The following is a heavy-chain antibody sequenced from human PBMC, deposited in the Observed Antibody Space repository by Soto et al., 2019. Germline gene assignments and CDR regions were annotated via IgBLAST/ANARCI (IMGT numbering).Heavy chain of an antibody. CDR1: VFTFSSYA. CDR3: ARDQQLVPFDY. D-gene: IGHD6-13*01. CDR2: ISYDGSNK. Sequence: QVQLVESGGGVGQPGRSLRLSCAASVFTFSSYAMHWVRQAPGKGLEWVAVISYDGSNKYYADSVKGRFTISRDNSKNTLYLQMTSLRAEDTAVYYCARDQQLVPFDYWGQGTLVTVSS. V-gene: IGHV3-30-3*01. J-gene: IGHJ4*02.